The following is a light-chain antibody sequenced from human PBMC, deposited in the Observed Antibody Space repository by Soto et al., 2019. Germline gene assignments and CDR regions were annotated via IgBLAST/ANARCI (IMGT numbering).Light chain of an antibody. CDR3: QQRSNWLT. CDR2: DAS. V-gene: IGKV3-11*01. CDR1: QSVSSY. J-gene: IGKJ4*01. Sequence: EIVLTQSPATLSLSPGERATLSCRASQSVSSYLAWYQQKPGQAPRLLIYDASNRATGIPARFSGSGSGTDFALTISSLEPADFAVYYCQQRSNWLTFGGGTNVEIK.